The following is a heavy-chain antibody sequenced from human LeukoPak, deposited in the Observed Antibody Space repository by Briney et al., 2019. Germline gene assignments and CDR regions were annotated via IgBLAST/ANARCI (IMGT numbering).Heavy chain of an antibody. CDR1: GGSISSYY. D-gene: IGHD6-6*01. Sequence: AETLSLTCTVSGGSISSYYWTWIRQPPGKGLEWIGYIYYSGSTNYNPSLKSRVTISVDTSKKQFSLKLSSVTAADTAVYYCARETRTSWSFDIWGQGTIVTVSS. V-gene: IGHV4-59*01. CDR3: ARETRTSWSFDI. CDR2: IYYSGST. J-gene: IGHJ3*02.